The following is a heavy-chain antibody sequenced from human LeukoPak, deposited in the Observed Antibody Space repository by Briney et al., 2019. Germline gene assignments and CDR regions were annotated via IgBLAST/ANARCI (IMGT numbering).Heavy chain of an antibody. J-gene: IGHJ4*02. CDR2: IRYEGSNK. CDR1: GFTFSSYG. CDR3: AKDGMYSSSSSYYFDY. V-gene: IGHV3-30*02. D-gene: IGHD6-6*01. Sequence: RPGGSLRLSCAASGFTFSSYGMRWVRQAPGKWLGWVAFIRYEGSNKYYADSVKGWFTISRDYSKNTLYLQMNSLRAEDTALYYCAKDGMYSSSSSYYFDYWGPGTLVTVSS.